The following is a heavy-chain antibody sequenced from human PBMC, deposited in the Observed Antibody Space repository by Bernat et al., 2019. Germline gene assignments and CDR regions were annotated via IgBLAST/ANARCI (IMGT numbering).Heavy chain of an antibody. V-gene: IGHV3-9*01. D-gene: IGHD3-9*01. CDR1: GFTFDDYA. CDR2: INSDGSTT. J-gene: IGHJ3*02. Sequence: EVQLVESGGGLVQPGRSLRLSCAASGFTFDDYAMHWVRQAPGKGLEWVSRINSDGSTTNYADSVKGRFTISRDNAKNTLYLQMNSLRAEDTAVYYCARDFDWLFDAFDIWGQGTMVTVSS. CDR3: ARDFDWLFDAFDI.